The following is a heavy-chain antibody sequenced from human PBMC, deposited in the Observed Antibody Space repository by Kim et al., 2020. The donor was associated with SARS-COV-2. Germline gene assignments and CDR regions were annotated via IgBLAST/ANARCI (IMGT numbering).Heavy chain of an antibody. D-gene: IGHD1-26*01. CDR1: GFTFSTYG. CDR2: ISHDGSGK. CDR3: ANGHGVSGGTEAFDY. J-gene: IGHJ4*01. V-gene: IGHV3-30*02. Sequence: GGSLRLSCAASGFTFSTYGMHWVRQAPGKGLEWVSFISHDGSGKYYADSVKGRFTIYRDNSRNTLYVQMNSLRPEDTAVYYCANGHGVSGGTEAFDYWG.